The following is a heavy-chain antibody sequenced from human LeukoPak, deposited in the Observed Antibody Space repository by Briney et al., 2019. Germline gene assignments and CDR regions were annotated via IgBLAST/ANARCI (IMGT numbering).Heavy chain of an antibody. CDR3: ASRVGATGYFDY. Sequence: SETLSLTCTVSGGSISSYYWSWIRQPPGKGLEWIGYIYYSGSTYYNPSLKSRVTISVDTSKNQFSLKLSSVTAADTAVYYCASRVGATGYFDYWGQGTLVTVSS. V-gene: IGHV4-59*12. J-gene: IGHJ4*02. D-gene: IGHD1-26*01. CDR2: IYYSGST. CDR1: GGSISSYY.